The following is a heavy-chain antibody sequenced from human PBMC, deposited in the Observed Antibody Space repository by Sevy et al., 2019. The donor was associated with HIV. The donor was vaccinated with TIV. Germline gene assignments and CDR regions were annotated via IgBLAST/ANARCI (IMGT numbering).Heavy chain of an antibody. V-gene: IGHV2-5*02. J-gene: IGHJ4*02. CDR2: IYWDDDK. Sequence: SGPTLEKPTQTLTLTCTFSGISLSTSGMGVGWIRQPPGKALEWLALIYWDDDKRYSPSLKSRLTITKDTSKNQVVLTMTNMDPVDTATYYCAHWLYGDYVTNFDYWGQGTLVTVSS. D-gene: IGHD4-17*01. CDR3: AHWLYGDYVTNFDY. CDR1: GISLSTSGMG.